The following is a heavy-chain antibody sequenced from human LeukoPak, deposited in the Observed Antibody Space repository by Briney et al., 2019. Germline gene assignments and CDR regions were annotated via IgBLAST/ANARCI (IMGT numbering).Heavy chain of an antibody. D-gene: IGHD4-17*01. Sequence: SETLSLTCTVSGYSISSGYYWGWIRQPPGKGLEWIGSIYHSGSTYYNPSLKSRVTISVDTSKNQFSLKLSSVTAADTAVYYCAREGTTVTTGSFDYWGQGTLVTVSS. J-gene: IGHJ4*02. CDR3: AREGTTVTTGSFDY. CDR1: GYSISSGYY. CDR2: IYHSGST. V-gene: IGHV4-38-2*02.